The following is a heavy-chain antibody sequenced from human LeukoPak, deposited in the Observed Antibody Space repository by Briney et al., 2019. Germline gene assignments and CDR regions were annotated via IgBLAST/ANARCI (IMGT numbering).Heavy chain of an antibody. Sequence: ASVKVSCKASGYTFTSYYIHWVRQAPGQGLEWMAWINPNSGGTNYAQKFQGRVTMTRDTSLSTAYMELSGLTSDDTAVYYCARGEGTYYYDSSGFPGDIWGQGTLVTVSS. D-gene: IGHD3-22*01. CDR3: ARGEGTYYYDSSGFPGDI. CDR1: GYTFTSYY. CDR2: INPNSGGT. J-gene: IGHJ4*02. V-gene: IGHV1-2*02.